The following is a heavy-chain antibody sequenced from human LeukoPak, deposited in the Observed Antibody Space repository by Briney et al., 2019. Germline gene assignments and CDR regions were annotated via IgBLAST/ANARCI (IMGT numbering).Heavy chain of an antibody. D-gene: IGHD1-20*01. V-gene: IGHV3-23*01. J-gene: IGHJ4*02. Sequence: GGSLRLSCAASGFTFTNYAMSWVRQAPGKGLEWVSGISGSGGSTYYADSVKGRFNISRDNSKNTLYLQMNSLRAEDTAVYYCAKKMSITAASQVDYWGQGTLVTVSS. CDR1: GFTFTNYA. CDR3: AKKMSITAASQVDY. CDR2: ISGSGGST.